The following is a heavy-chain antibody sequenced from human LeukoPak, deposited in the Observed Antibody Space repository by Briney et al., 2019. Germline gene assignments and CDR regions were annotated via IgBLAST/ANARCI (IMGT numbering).Heavy chain of an antibody. D-gene: IGHD2-15*01. CDR3: ARDRRVAPFDY. Sequence: ETLSLTCTVSGGSISSYYWSWVRQAPGKGLEWVANIKQDGSEKYYVDSVKGRFTISRDNAKNSLYLQMNSLRAEDTAVYYCARDRRVAPFDYWGQGTLVTVSS. CDR2: IKQDGSEK. CDR1: GGSISSYY. V-gene: IGHV3-7*01. J-gene: IGHJ4*02.